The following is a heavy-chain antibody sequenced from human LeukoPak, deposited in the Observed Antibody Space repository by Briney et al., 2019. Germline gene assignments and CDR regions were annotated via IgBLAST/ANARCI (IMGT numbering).Heavy chain of an antibody. D-gene: IGHD3-22*01. CDR1: GFTXXXNY. J-gene: IGHJ4*02. CDR3: ARDYYCDSSGYRIFDY. V-gene: IGHV3-66*01. Sequence: XSXXXXGFTXXXNYMNWGRQAPGKGLEWVSVIYSGGSTYYADSVKGRFTISRDNSKNTLYLQMNSLRAEDTAVYYCARDYYCDSSGYRIFDYWGQGTLVTVSS. CDR2: IYSGGST.